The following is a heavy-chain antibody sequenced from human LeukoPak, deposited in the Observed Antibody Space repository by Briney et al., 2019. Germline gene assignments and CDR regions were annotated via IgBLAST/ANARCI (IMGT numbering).Heavy chain of an antibody. CDR3: ARAFEDYDNSGYYYYFDY. J-gene: IGHJ4*02. V-gene: IGHV1-3*03. CDR1: GYTFTSYA. CDR2: INAGNGNT. D-gene: IGHD3-22*01. Sequence: GASVKVSCKASGYTFTSYAMHWVRQAPGQRLEWMGWINAGNGNTKYSQEFQGRVTITRDTSASTAYMELSSLRSEDMAVYYCARAFEDYDNSGYYYYFDYWGQGTLVTVSS.